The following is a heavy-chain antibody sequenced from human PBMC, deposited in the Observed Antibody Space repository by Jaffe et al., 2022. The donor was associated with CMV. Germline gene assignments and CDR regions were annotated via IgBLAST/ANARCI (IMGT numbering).Heavy chain of an antibody. J-gene: IGHJ2*01. D-gene: IGHD2-8*01. CDR1: GFTFSDYY. V-gene: IGHV3-11*01. CDR2: MSSRGGSI. Sequence: QVQLVESGGGLVKPGGSLRLSCAASGFTFSDYYMNWIRQAPGKGLEWVSVMSSRGGSIYYADSVKGRFTISRDNSKNSLLLQMNSLRAEDTAVYYCARSREMGWYFDLWGRGTLVTVSS. CDR3: ARSREMGWYFDL.